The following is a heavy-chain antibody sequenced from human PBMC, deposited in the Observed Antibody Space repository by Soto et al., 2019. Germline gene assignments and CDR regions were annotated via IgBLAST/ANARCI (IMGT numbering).Heavy chain of an antibody. Sequence: QVQLVQSGAEVKKPGASVKVSCKASGYTFTHYTIHWVRQAPGQRLEWMGWINTDNGDTKYSQKFQDRVTITRDTSASAVYMELISLRSEDTSGFYCARAVGYSSSSGFGYWGRGTLVTVSS. CDR2: INTDNGDT. D-gene: IGHD6-6*01. CDR3: ARAVGYSSSSGFGY. V-gene: IGHV1-3*04. CDR1: GYTFTHYT. J-gene: IGHJ4*02.